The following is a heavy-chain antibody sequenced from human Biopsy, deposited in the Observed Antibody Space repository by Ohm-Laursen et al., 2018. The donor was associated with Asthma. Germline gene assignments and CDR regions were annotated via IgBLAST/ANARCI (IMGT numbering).Heavy chain of an antibody. CDR3: ARDPSYFDPSVEGWHL. CDR2: IIPISLTP. CDR1: RDIFSSYG. D-gene: IGHD3-22*01. J-gene: IGHJ3*01. V-gene: IGHV1-69*01. Sequence: SSVKVSCKSSRDIFSSYGFSWVRQAPGQGLEWMGGIIPISLTPSYARRFRGRVTISADEYTRTAYMELSSLRSEDTAVYYCARDPSYFDPSVEGWHLWGQGTMVTVSS.